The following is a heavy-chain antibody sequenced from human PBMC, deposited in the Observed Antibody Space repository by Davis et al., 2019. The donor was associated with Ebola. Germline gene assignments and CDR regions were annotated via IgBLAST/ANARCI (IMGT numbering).Heavy chain of an antibody. Sequence: MPGGSLRLSCAVSGGSISSGAYSWSWIRQPPGKGLEWIGYIYYSGSTNYNPSLKSRVTISVETANNRFSLRLSSVTAADTAVYYCASGLILYRALGGMDVWGQGTTVAVSS. J-gene: IGHJ6*02. CDR1: GGSISSGAYS. D-gene: IGHD3-9*01. CDR2: IYYSGST. V-gene: IGHV4-61*08. CDR3: ASGLILYRALGGMDV.